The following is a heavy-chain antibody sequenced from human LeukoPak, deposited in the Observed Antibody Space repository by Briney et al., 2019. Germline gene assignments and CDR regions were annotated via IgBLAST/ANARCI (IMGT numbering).Heavy chain of an antibody. CDR1: DGSINGYY. Sequence: SETLSLTCTVSDGSINGYYWSWIRQPPGKGLEWIGYIYYSGSGSTNYNPSLKSRVSISVDTSKNHLSLKLSSVTAADTAVYYCARRGGHGGSFDYWGQGTLVTVSS. CDR3: ARRGGHGGSFDY. J-gene: IGHJ4*02. V-gene: IGHV4-59*08. D-gene: IGHD4-23*01. CDR2: IYYSGSGST.